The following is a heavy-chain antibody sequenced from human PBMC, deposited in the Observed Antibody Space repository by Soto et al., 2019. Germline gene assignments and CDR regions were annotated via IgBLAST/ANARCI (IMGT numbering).Heavy chain of an antibody. D-gene: IGHD6-19*01. CDR1: GGSISSSSYY. CDR2: IYYSGST. V-gene: IGHV4-39*01. J-gene: IGHJ4*02. Sequence: SETLSLTCTVSGGSISSSSYYWGWIRQPPGKGLEWIGSIYYSGSTYYNPSLKSRVTISVDTSKNQFSLKLSSVTAADTAVYYCARWAWDSSGWYWGQGTLVTVSS. CDR3: ARWAWDSSGWY.